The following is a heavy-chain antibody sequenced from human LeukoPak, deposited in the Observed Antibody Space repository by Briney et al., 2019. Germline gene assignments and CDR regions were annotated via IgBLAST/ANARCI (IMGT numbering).Heavy chain of an antibody. CDR2: IRGGGDST. J-gene: IGHJ2*01. V-gene: IGHV3-23*01. D-gene: IGHD2/OR15-2a*01. CDR1: GFTFGSYA. Sequence: PGGSLRLSCAASGFTFGSYAMSWVHQAPGKGLEWVSTIRGGGDSTYYADSLKGRFTISRDNSQNTLYLQMNGLRGEDTAIYYCAKDRGTIVHNWYFDIWGRGTLLTVSS. CDR3: AKDRGTIVHNWYFDI.